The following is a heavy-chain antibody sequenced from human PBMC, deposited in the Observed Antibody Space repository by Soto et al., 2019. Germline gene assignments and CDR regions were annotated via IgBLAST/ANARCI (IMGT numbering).Heavy chain of an antibody. Sequence: SETLSPTCPVSAASVSKYYWNWIRHPDGKGMEWIGRTHTTRSPTYNPSLKSRVTMSVDPSKNQFFRKLNLRSVTTADTAVYYCARSRAYADYANLDTWGQGTMVTVSS. V-gene: IGHV4-4*07. CDR2: THTTRSP. D-gene: IGHD4-17*01. J-gene: IGHJ5*02. CDR1: AASVSKYY. CDR3: ARSRAYADYANLDT.